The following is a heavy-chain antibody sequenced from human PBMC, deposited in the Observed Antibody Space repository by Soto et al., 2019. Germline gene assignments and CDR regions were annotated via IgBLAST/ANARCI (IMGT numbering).Heavy chain of an antibody. V-gene: IGHV3-30*18. CDR3: AKDRIRGTSYFDY. CDR1: GFSFNTYG. D-gene: IGHD6-6*01. CDR2: ISYNGDKT. J-gene: IGHJ4*02. Sequence: QVQLLESGGGVVQPGRSLRLSCAASGFSFNTYGMHWVRQAPGKGLEWVAVISYNGDKTFYADSVKGRFTISRDNSQSTLYLQMNSLRLEDTAVYYCAKDRIRGTSYFDYWGQGTLVTVSS.